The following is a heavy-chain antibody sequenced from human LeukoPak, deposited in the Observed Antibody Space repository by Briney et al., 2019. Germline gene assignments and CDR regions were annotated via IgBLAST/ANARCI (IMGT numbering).Heavy chain of an antibody. J-gene: IGHJ4*02. CDR1: GDPISSHY. D-gene: IGHD1/OR15-1a*01. CDR3: ARQRVNKWNNLWSFDY. V-gene: IGHV4-59*11. CDR2: IYYSGST. Sequence: SETLSLTCSVSGDPISSHYWSWMRQPPGKGLEWIGYIYYSGSTNYNPSLKSRVTISVDTSKNQFSLKVSSVTAADTAVYYCARQRVNKWNNLWSFDYWGQGTLVTVSS.